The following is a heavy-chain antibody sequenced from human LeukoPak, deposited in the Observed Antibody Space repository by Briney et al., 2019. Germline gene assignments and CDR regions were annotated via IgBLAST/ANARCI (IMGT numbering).Heavy chain of an antibody. CDR2: IYYTGST. Sequence: SETLSLTCTVSGGSISSYYWSWSRQPPGKGLEWIGYIYYTGSTNYNPSLKSRVTISLDTSKNQFSLKLSSVTAADTAVYYCARLTHLGWYFDLWGRGTLVTVSS. CDR3: ARLTHLGWYFDL. V-gene: IGHV4-59*08. J-gene: IGHJ2*01. CDR1: GGSISSYY. D-gene: IGHD3-16*01.